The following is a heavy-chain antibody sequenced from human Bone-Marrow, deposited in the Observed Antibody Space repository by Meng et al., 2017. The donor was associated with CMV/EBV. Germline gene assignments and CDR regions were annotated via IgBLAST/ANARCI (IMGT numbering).Heavy chain of an antibody. CDR1: GFTFGDYA. Sequence: GGSLRLSCTASGFTFGDYAMSWVRQAPGKGLEWVGFIRSKAYGGTTEYAASVKGRFTISRDDSKSIAYLQMNSLKTEDTAVYYCSPHVDTAVVTFDYWGQGTLVTVSS. V-gene: IGHV3-49*04. CDR3: SPHVDTAVVTFDY. J-gene: IGHJ4*02. CDR2: IRSKAYGGTT. D-gene: IGHD5-18*01.